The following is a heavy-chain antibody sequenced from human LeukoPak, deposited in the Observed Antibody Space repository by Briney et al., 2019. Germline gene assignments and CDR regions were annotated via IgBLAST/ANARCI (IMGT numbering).Heavy chain of an antibody. CDR2: ISAYNGNT. CDR3: AREGVWFGELSDYFDY. V-gene: IGHV1-18*01. Sequence: ASVKVSCKASGYTFTSYGISWVRQAPGQGLEWMGWISAYNGNTNYAQKLQGSVTMTTDTSTRTAYMELRSLRSDDTAVYYCAREGVWFGELSDYFDYWGQGTLVTVSS. D-gene: IGHD3-10*01. J-gene: IGHJ4*02. CDR1: GYTFTSYG.